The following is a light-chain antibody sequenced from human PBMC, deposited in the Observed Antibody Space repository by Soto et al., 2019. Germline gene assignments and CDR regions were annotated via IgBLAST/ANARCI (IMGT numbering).Light chain of an antibody. J-gene: IGKJ2*01. V-gene: IGKV3-20*01. CDR1: QSVSSSY. Sequence: EIVLTQSPGTLSLSPGERATLSCRASQSVSSSYLAWYQHKPGQAPRLLIYGASGRATGIPDRFSGSGSGTDFTLTISRLEPEDFAVYFCQQYGSSSYTFXQGTKVDIK. CDR2: GAS. CDR3: QQYGSSSYT.